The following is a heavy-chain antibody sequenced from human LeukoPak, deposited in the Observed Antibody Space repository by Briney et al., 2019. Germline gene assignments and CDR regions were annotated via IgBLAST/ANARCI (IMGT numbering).Heavy chain of an antibody. V-gene: IGHV3-23*01. CDR2: NSHDGGGK. CDR1: GFSFSSYA. D-gene: IGHD6-13*01. CDR3: AKRESYSNSPIDY. J-gene: IGHJ4*02. Sequence: GGSLRLSCAASGFSFSSYAMSWVRQAPGKGLEWVSSNSHDGGGKYYADSVKDRFTISRDNSKGTLYLQMSSLRAEDTAIYYCAKRESYSNSPIDYWGQGTLVTVSS.